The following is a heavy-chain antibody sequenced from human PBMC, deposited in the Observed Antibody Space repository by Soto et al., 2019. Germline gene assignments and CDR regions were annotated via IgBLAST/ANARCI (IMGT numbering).Heavy chain of an antibody. J-gene: IGHJ6*02. Sequence: PGESLKISCQGSVYGFASSWICWFRQMPVKDLAWMGIIYPGDSDTRYSPSFQGQVTISADKSLRTAYLQWTSLKASDTALYYCARTRSFTLGFYYDGMDVWGQGTTVTVSS. V-gene: IGHV5-51*01. D-gene: IGHD6-6*01. CDR3: ARTRSFTLGFYYDGMDV. CDR2: IYPGDSDT. CDR1: VYGFASSW.